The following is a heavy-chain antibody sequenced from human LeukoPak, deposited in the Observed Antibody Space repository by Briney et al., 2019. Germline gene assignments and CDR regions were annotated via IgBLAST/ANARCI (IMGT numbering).Heavy chain of an antibody. D-gene: IGHD1-7*01. CDR1: GFTFSSYA. CDR3: ARSTRANWNWNYLDY. V-gene: IGHV3-30-3*01. CDR2: ISYDGSNK. J-gene: IGHJ4*02. Sequence: PGRSLRLSCAASGFTFSSYAMHWVRQAPGKGLEWVAVISYDGSNKYYADSVKGRFTISRDNSKNTLYLQMNSLRAEDTAAYYCARSTRANWNWNYLDYWGQGTLVTVSS.